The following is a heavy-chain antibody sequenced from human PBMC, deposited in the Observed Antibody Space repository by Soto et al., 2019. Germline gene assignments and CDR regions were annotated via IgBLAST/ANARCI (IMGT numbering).Heavy chain of an antibody. CDR3: AKYRRTDAEGYTFDY. V-gene: IGHV4-59*01. J-gene: IGHJ4*02. CDR1: GGSIISNY. D-gene: IGHD2-15*01. Sequence: SLTCAVSGGSIISNYWWAWIRQSPGEGLVWIGYIYYSGSTNYNPSLKSRVTISVDTSKNQFSLKLSSVTAADTAVYYCAKYRRTDAEGYTFDYWGQGALVTVSS. CDR2: IYYSGST.